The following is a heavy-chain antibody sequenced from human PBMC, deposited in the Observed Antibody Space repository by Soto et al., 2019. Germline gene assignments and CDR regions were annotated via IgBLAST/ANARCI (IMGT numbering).Heavy chain of an antibody. V-gene: IGHV3-23*01. J-gene: IGHJ6*02. D-gene: IGHD1-1*01. CDR2: ISGRGDTT. CDR1: GFIFGHDA. CDR3: AKALDGIDDYFYDMRV. Sequence: GGSLRLSCAVSGFIFGHDAMTWVSQAQGKGMEWISAISGRGDTTYYADAVKGRFTISRDNSKNTLYLQINSLRFDDTAVYYCAKALDGIDDYFYDMRVWGQGTTVTVSS.